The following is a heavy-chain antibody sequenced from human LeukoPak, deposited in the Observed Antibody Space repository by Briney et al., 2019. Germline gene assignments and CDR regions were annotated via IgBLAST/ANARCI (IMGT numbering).Heavy chain of an antibody. Sequence: GGSLRLSCAASGFTFSSYAMHWVRQAPGKGLEWVAVISYDGSNKYYADSVKGRFTISRDNSKNTLYLQMNSLRAEDTAVYYCARDFGYDTLTGYYFDYWGQGTLVTVSS. CDR3: ARDFGYDTLTGYYFDY. CDR1: GFTFSSYA. D-gene: IGHD3-9*01. CDR2: ISYDGSNK. V-gene: IGHV3-30*04. J-gene: IGHJ4*02.